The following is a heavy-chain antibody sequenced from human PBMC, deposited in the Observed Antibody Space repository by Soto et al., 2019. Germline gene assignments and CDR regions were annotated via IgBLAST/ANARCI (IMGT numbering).Heavy chain of an antibody. V-gene: IGHV4-30-2*01. CDR2: IYHSGST. J-gene: IGHJ6*02. CDR1: GGSISSGGYS. D-gene: IGHD2-15*01. CDR3: ARGSFSGHYYYYGMDV. Sequence: TSETLSLTCAVSGGSISSGGYSWSWIRQPPGKGLEWIGYIYHSGSTYYNPSLKSRVTISVDRSKNQFSLKLSSVTAADTAVYYCARGSFSGHYYYYGMDVWGQGTTVTVSS.